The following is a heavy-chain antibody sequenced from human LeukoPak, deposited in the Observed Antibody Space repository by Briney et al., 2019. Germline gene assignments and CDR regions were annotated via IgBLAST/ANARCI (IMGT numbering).Heavy chain of an antibody. CDR2: ISSSSSYI. J-gene: IGHJ4*02. Sequence: GGSLRLSCAASGFTFSSYSMNWVRQAPGKGLEWVSSISSSSSYIYYADSVKGRFTISRDNSRNTLFLQMNRLTDEDTAVYYCAKDQSIWDDGRYFDSWGQGIMVTVSS. CDR1: GFTFSSYS. D-gene: IGHD1-1*01. CDR3: AKDQSIWDDGRYFDS. V-gene: IGHV3-21*04.